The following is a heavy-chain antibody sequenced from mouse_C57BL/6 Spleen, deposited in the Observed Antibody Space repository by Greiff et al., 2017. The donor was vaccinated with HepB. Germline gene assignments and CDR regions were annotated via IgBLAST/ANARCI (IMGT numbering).Heavy chain of an antibody. CDR1: GFTFSSYG. D-gene: IGHD1-1*01. CDR2: ISSGGSYT. J-gene: IGHJ1*03. Sequence: EVQRVESGGDLVKPGGSLKLSCAASGFTFSSYGMSWVRQTPDKRLEWVATISSGGSYTYYPDSVKGRFTISRDNAKNTLYLQMSSLKSEDTAMYYCARHPGTVVPYWYFDVWGTGTTVTVSS. V-gene: IGHV5-6*01. CDR3: ARHPGTVVPYWYFDV.